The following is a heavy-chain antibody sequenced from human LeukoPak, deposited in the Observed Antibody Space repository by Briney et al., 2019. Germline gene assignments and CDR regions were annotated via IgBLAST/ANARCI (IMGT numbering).Heavy chain of an antibody. V-gene: IGHV3-48*03. CDR1: GFTFSSYE. Sequence: GGSLRLSCADSGFTFSSYEMNWVRQAPGEGLEWVSYISNSGSAIYYADSVKGRFTISKDNAKNSLYLQMHSLRAEDTAVYYCARGAFDYWGQGTLVTVSS. CDR3: ARGAFDY. J-gene: IGHJ4*02. CDR2: ISNSGSAI.